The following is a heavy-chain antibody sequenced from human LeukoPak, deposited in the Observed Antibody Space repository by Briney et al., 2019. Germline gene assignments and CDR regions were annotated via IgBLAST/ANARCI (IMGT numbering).Heavy chain of an antibody. CDR3: TKSDHFDK. J-gene: IGHJ4*02. V-gene: IGHV3-74*01. D-gene: IGHD2-21*02. Sequence: GGSLRLSCAASGFRFTSYWMHWVRQAPGKGLVWVSRINTDGSITSYADSVKGRFTISRDTAKNTLYLQMNSLTAEDTAVYYCTKSDHFDKWGQGTLVTVSS. CDR2: INTDGSIT. CDR1: GFRFTSYW.